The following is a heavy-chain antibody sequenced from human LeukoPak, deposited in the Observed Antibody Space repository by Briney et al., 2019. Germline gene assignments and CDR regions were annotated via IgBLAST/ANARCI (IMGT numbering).Heavy chain of an antibody. Sequence: ASVKVSCKTSGYIFTAYYMHWVRQAPGQGLEWMGWMNPNSGGTNYAQKFQGRVTMTRDTSISTAYMELSRLRSDDTAVYYCARDYYDSSGYYFGPPFAFDIWGQGTMVTVSS. J-gene: IGHJ3*02. V-gene: IGHV1-2*02. CDR2: MNPNSGGT. CDR1: GYIFTAYY. D-gene: IGHD3-22*01. CDR3: ARDYYDSSGYYFGPPFAFDI.